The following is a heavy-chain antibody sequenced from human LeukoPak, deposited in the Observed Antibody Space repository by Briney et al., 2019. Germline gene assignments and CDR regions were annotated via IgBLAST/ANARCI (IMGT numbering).Heavy chain of an antibody. CDR3: ARAPITMVRGVILDFDY. D-gene: IGHD3-10*01. J-gene: IGHJ4*02. Sequence: ASVKGSCKASGYTFTSYGISWVRQAPGQGREWMGWISAYNGNTNYAQKRQGRVTMTTDTSTSTAYMELRSLRSDDTAVYYCARAPITMVRGVILDFDYWGQGTLVTVSS. CDR2: ISAYNGNT. V-gene: IGHV1-18*04. CDR1: GYTFTSYG.